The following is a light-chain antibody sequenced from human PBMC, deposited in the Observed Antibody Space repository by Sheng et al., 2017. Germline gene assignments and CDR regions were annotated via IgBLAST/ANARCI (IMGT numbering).Light chain of an antibody. V-gene: IGKV3-20*01. Sequence: EIVLTQSPGTLSLSPGERATLSCRASQSVSSSYLAWYQLKPGQAPRLLIYGASSRATGIPDRFSGSGSGTEFTLTISSLEPEDFAVYYCQQYGRSPRTFGQGTKVEIK. J-gene: IGKJ1*01. CDR1: QSVSSSY. CDR3: QQYGRSPRT. CDR2: GAS.